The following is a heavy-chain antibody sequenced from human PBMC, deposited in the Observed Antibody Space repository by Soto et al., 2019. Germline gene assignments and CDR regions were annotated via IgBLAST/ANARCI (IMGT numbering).Heavy chain of an antibody. CDR2: ISSSSSVI. CDR1: GFTFGTYE. D-gene: IGHD1-26*01. J-gene: IGHJ3*01. CDR3: ARGHNRVGSTSGGLEM. Sequence: GGSLRLSCAASGFTFGTYEMNWVRQAPGKGLEWLSYISSSSSVIKYADSVEGRFTISRDNAKNSLYLQMYSLRAEDTAFSSIARGHNRVGSTSGGLEMWCQGTMDTVSS. V-gene: IGHV3-48*03.